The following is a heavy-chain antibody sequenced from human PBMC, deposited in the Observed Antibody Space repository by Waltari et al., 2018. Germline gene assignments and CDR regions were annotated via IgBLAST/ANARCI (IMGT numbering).Heavy chain of an antibody. CDR1: GFTFSSYA. D-gene: IGHD3-16*02. CDR2: ISGSGGST. V-gene: IGHV3-23*01. J-gene: IGHJ4*02. CDR3: AKASSFDDYVWGSYRYYFDY. Sequence: EVQLLESGGGLVQPGGSLRLSCAASGFTFSSYALSWVRQAPGKGLGWVSAISGSGGSTYYADSVKGRFTISIDNSKNTLYLQMNSLRAEDTAVYYCAKASSFDDYVWGSYRYYFDYWGQGTLVTVSS.